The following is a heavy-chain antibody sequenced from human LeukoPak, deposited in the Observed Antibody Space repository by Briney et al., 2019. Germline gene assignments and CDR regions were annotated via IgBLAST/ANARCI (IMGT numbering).Heavy chain of an antibody. V-gene: IGHV1-18*01. CDR1: GYTFTSYG. Sequence: VASVKVSCKASGYTFTSYGISWVRQAPGQGLGWMGWISAYNGNTNYAQKLQGRVTMTTDTSTSTAYMELRSLRSDDTAVYYCARDIGRRFGVVIHRRGAFDIWGQGTMVTVSS. CDR2: ISAYNGNT. J-gene: IGHJ3*02. D-gene: IGHD3-3*01. CDR3: ARDIGRRFGVVIHRRGAFDI.